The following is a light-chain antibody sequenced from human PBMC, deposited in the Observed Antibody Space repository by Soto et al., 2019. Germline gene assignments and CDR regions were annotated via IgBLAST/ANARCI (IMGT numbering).Light chain of an antibody. CDR2: DAS. Sequence: DIQLTQSPSTLSASVGDSVTITCRASQSVSSWLAWYQQKPGRAPRLLIYDASKLEAGVPSRFSGSGSETELSLTISSLQPDDFATYFCQQTFSNLLSFGGGTKVEIK. J-gene: IGKJ4*01. V-gene: IGKV1-5*01. CDR3: QQTFSNLLS. CDR1: QSVSSW.